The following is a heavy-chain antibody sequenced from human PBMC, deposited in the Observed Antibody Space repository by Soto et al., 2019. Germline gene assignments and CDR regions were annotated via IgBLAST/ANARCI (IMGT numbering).Heavy chain of an antibody. CDR1: GGTFSTYT. CDR2: IIPILGIA. V-gene: IGHV1-69*02. CDR3: ASPYYDSSGYQPPFSY. Sequence: QVQLVQSGAEVKKPGSSVKVSCKASGGTFSTYTISWVRQAPGQGLEWMGRIIPILGIANYAQKFQGRVTITADKSTRTAFMELSSLRSEDTAVYYCASPYYDSSGYQPPFSYWGQGTLVTVSS. J-gene: IGHJ4*02. D-gene: IGHD3-22*01.